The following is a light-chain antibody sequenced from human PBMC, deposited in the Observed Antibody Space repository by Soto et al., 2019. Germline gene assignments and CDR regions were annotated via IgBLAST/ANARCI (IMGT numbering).Light chain of an antibody. CDR1: QSISSW. J-gene: IGKJ5*01. V-gene: IGKV1-5*03. CDR2: EAS. Sequence: DIQMTQSPSTLSASVGDRVTITCRASQSISSWLAWYQQKPGKAPKLLIYEASSLDSGVPSRFSGSGSGTEFTLTISSLQPDDFATYYCQQYNGYPITFGQGTRLEIE. CDR3: QQYNGYPIT.